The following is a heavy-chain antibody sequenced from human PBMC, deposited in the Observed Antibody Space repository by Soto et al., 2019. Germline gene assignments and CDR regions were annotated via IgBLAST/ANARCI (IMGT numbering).Heavy chain of an antibody. CDR2: IIPIFGTA. D-gene: IGHD2-15*01. CDR1: GGTFSSYA. CDR3: ARGYCSGGSCYPAVYYYGMDV. Sequence: VQLVQSGAEVKQPGSSVKVSCKASGGTFSSYAISWVRQAPGQGLEWMGGIIPIFGTANYAQKFQGRVTITADESTSTAYMELSSLRSEDTAVYYCARGYCSGGSCYPAVYYYGMDVWGQGTTVTVSS. V-gene: IGHV1-69*01. J-gene: IGHJ6*02.